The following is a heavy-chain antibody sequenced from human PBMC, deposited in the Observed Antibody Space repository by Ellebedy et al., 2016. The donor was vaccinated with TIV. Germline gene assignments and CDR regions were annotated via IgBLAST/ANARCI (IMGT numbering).Heavy chain of an antibody. CDR2: ISTSSSYT. CDR1: GFTFSDYY. D-gene: IGHD2-8*02. CDR3: VRTGRPWFDY. J-gene: IGHJ4*02. V-gene: IGHV3-11*06. Sequence: PGGSLRLSCVASGFTFSDYYMSWIRQAPGKGPEWVSIISTSSSYTKCADSVKGRFTVSRDDAKNSLYLHMNSLKAEDTAVYYCVRTGRPWFDYWGQGNLVTVSS.